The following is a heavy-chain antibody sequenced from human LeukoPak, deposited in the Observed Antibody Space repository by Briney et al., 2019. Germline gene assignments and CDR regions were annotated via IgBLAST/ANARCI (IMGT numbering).Heavy chain of an antibody. D-gene: IGHD3-3*01. CDR3: ARHKNYDFWSGYPYYYYGMDV. CDR1: GFTFSSYA. J-gene: IGHJ6*02. Sequence: PGGSLRLSCAASGFTFSSYAMSWVRQAPGKGLEWVANIKQDGSEKYYVDSVKGRFTISRDNAKNSLYLQMNSLRAEDTAVYYCARHKNYDFWSGYPYYYYGMDVWGQGTTVTVSS. CDR2: IKQDGSEK. V-gene: IGHV3-7*01.